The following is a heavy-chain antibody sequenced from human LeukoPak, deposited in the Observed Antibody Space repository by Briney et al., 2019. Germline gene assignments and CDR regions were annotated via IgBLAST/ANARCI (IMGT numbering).Heavy chain of an antibody. V-gene: IGHV3-7*01. D-gene: IGHD3-10*01. J-gene: IGHJ5*02. CDR1: GFTFTTYW. CDR2: IKQDGNEK. CDR3: ARPLLYYYGSETYFWFDL. Sequence: GGSLRLSCAASGFTFTTYWMGWVRQAPGKGLEWVASIKQDGNEKYYVDSVKGRFTISRHTAENTLYLQMKSLKAEDTALYYCARPLLYYYGSETYFWFDLWGQGTLVTVSS.